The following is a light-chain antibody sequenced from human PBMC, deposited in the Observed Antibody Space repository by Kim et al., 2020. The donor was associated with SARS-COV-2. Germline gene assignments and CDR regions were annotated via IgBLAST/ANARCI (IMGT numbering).Light chain of an antibody. CDR3: QSYDGNNWV. CDR1: SGSIASSS. CDR2: EDI. Sequence: NFMLTQPHSVSESPGKTVTISCTRRSGSIASSSVQWYQQSPGSSPTTVIYEDIQRPSGVPDRFSGSFDSSSNSASLTISGLTTEDEADYYCQSYDGNNWVFGGGPQLTVL. V-gene: IGLV6-57*01. J-gene: IGLJ3*02.